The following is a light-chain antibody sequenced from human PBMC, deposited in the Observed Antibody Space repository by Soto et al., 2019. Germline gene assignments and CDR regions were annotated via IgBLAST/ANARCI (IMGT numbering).Light chain of an antibody. CDR2: DAS. J-gene: IGKJ5*01. CDR3: QQDYNLPFT. CDR1: QSVDND. Sequence: EIVMTQSPSTLAVSPGDRATLSCRASQSVDNDLAWYQQKPGQPPRLLIYDASTRATGIPARFSGSQSGTEFTLTISSLLSEDFAVYYCQQDYNLPFTFGQGTRLEIK. V-gene: IGKV3D-15*01.